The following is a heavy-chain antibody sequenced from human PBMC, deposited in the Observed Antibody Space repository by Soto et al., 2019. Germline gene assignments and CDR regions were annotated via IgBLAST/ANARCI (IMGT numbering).Heavy chain of an antibody. CDR1: ESIFRGYG. V-gene: IGHV3-33*01. CDR2: IRFDGSNI. CDR3: ARDAVGVTTFWGFLDY. D-gene: IGHD3-10*02. J-gene: IGHJ4*02. Sequence: QVQMVESGGGVVQPGGSLRLSCAVSESIFRGYGMHWVRQAPGKGLEWVAIIRFDGSNIHYADYVMGRFTISRDNSKNMRYLEMNKLRVEDTAVYYCARDAVGVTTFWGFLDYWGQGNLVTVSA.